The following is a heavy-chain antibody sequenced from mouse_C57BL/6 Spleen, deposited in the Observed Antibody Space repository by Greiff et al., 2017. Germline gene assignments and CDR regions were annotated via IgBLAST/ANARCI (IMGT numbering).Heavy chain of an antibody. CDR2: INPSNGGT. J-gene: IGHJ1*03. D-gene: IGHD2-3*01. Sequence: QVQLKQSGTELVKPGASVKLSCKASGYTFTSYWMHWVKQRPGQGLEWIGNINPSNGGTNYNEKFKSKATLTVDKSSSTAYMQLSSLTSEDSAVYYCARYDGCYGWDFDVWGTGTTVTVSS. CDR1: GYTFTSYW. V-gene: IGHV1-53*01. CDR3: ARYDGCYGWDFDV.